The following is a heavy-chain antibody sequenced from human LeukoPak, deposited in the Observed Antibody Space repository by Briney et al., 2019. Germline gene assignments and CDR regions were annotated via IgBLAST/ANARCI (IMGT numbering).Heavy chain of an antibody. CDR3: VREARGYHYTYFDY. CDR2: IASGFQI. CDR1: GFTLGSHD. D-gene: IGHD5-18*01. Sequence: GGSLRLSCTASGFTLGSHDMHWVRQTTGEGLQWVAAIASGFQIFYAGSVKGRFTVSREDAKKSLYLQMNSLRAGDTVVYYCVREARGYHYTYFDYWSQGTLVTVSS. V-gene: IGHV3-13*01. J-gene: IGHJ4*02.